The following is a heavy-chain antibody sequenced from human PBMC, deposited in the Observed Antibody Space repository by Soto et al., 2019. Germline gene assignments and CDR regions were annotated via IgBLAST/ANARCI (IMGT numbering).Heavy chain of an antibody. CDR1: GGSFSTNE. CDR2: IFPNVGTA. D-gene: IGHD3-22*01. Sequence: QVHLEQSGAEVRKPGTSVKVSCKASGGSFSTNEIDWVRQAPGQGLEWMGRIFPNVGTADYAQKCQGRLTIVADASTSTVYMDLSRLTSADTAVYFCARARYSSRWGTFDSWGQGTQVAVSS. CDR3: ARARYSSRWGTFDS. J-gene: IGHJ1*01. V-gene: IGHV1-69*01.